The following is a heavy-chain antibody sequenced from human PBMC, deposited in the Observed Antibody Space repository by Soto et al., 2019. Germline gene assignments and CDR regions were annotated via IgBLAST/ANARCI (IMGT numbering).Heavy chain of an antibody. J-gene: IGHJ4*02. CDR3: AKDSHWRIISPTHDH. CDR1: GFTFRSSP. Sequence: EVQLWESGGGLVQPGGSLRLSCAVSGFTFRSSPMSWVRRAPGKGLEWVSGINGGDDSKHYAESVRGRFTIIRDNTNNTLLLQINSLRVEDTAIYYCAKDSHWRIISPTHDHWGQGTQVTVSS. CDR2: INGGDDSK. V-gene: IGHV3-23*01.